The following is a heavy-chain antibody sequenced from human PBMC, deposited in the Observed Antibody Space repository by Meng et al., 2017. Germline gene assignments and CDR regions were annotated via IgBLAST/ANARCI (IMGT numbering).Heavy chain of an antibody. J-gene: IGHJ4*02. CDR1: VFTFNNYW. Sequence: DVQLVESGGGLVQPGGPPGLSCAASVFTFNNYWMHWVRQVPGKGLVWVSRISGDGSITNYADSVKGRFTISRDNAKNTLYLQMNSLRPEDTAVYYCLDEAPRSDYWGQGSLVTVSS. CDR2: ISGDGSIT. D-gene: IGHD1-1*01. CDR3: LDEAPRSDY. V-gene: IGHV3-74*01.